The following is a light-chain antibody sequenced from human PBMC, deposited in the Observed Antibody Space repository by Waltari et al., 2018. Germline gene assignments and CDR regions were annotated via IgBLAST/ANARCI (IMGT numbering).Light chain of an antibody. Sequence: DIVMTQSLASLAVSLVERATLTRKSSQSVLYSSNNKNYLAWYQQKPGQPPKLLIYWASTRESGVPDRFSGSGSVTDFTLTISSLQAEDVAVYYCQQYYSTPLFTFGPGTKVDIK. CDR1: QSVLYSSNNKNY. V-gene: IGKV4-1*01. CDR3: QQYYSTPLFT. J-gene: IGKJ3*01. CDR2: WAS.